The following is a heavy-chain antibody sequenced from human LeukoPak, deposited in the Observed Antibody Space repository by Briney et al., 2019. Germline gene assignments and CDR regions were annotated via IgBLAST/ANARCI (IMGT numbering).Heavy chain of an antibody. Sequence: GSGPTLVNPTQTLTLTCTFSGSSLSTSGMRVSWIRQPPGKALEWLAHIDWDDDKFYSTSLKTRLTISKDTSKNQVVLTMTNMGPVDTATYYCARMTPYCSGGSCHFDYWGQGTLVTVSS. CDR3: ARMTPYCSGGSCHFDY. CDR1: GSSLSTSGMR. J-gene: IGHJ4*02. V-gene: IGHV2-70*04. D-gene: IGHD2-15*01. CDR2: IDWDDDK.